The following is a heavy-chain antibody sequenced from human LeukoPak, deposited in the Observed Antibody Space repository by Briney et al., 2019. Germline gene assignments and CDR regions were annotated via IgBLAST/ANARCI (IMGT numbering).Heavy chain of an antibody. D-gene: IGHD2/OR15-2a*01. CDR3: ARLSGTVIVP. V-gene: IGHV3-48*03. J-gene: IGHJ4*02. CDR2: ISSSGRTI. CDR1: GFTLSSFE. Sequence: GGSLRLSCAASGFTLSSFEMNWVRQAPGKGLEWVSYISSSGRTIYYADSVKGRFTISRDNAKHSLYLQMNSLRAEDTAVYYCARLSGTVIVPWGQGTLVTVSS.